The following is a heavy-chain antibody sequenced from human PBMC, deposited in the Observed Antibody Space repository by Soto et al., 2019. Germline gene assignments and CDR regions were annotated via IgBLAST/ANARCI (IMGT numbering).Heavy chain of an antibody. CDR2: IIPIFGTA. CDR3: ARDRGPSSGYYPYWFDP. CDR1: GGTFSSYA. Sequence: QVQLVQSGAEVKKPGSSVKVSCKASGGTFSSYAITWVRQAPGQGLEWMGGIIPIFGTANYAQKFQGRVTSPAAEYPSPAYMEMSSLRSEDTAVYYCARDRGPSSGYYPYWFDPWGQGTLVTVSS. D-gene: IGHD3-22*01. V-gene: IGHV1-69*12. J-gene: IGHJ5*02.